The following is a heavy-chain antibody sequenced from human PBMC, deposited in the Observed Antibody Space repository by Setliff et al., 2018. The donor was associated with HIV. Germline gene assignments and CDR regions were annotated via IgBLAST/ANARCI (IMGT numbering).Heavy chain of an antibody. CDR3: SRSYCGGDCSLVVDTNWFDP. CDR1: GGSISSYY. J-gene: IGHJ5*02. D-gene: IGHD2-21*01. V-gene: IGHV4-4*07. CDR2: IYHSGST. Sequence: SETLSLTCTVSGGSISSYYWSWIRQPAGKGLEWIGSIYHSGSTYYNPSLKSRVTISVDTSKNQFSLRLSSVTAADTAVYYCSRSYCGGDCSLVVDTNWFDPWGQGTLVTVSS.